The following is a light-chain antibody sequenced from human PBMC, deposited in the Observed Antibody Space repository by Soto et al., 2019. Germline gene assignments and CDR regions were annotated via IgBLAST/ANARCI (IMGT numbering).Light chain of an antibody. V-gene: IGKV3-15*01. CDR1: QSVSSN. CDR3: QQYHNWPRT. Sequence: EIVMTQSPVTLSVSPGERATLSCRASQSVSSNLAWYQQKPGQAPRRLIYGASTRATCIPARFSGSRSGTEFTLTISSLQSEDFAVYYCQQYHNWPRTFGQGTKVEI. J-gene: IGKJ1*01. CDR2: GAS.